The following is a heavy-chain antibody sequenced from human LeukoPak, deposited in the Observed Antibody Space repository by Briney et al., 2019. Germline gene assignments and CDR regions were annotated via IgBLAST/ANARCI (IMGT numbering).Heavy chain of an antibody. CDR2: ISHSGGTT. D-gene: IGHD3-16*01. CDR1: GFTFSCYT. CDR3: ATLGGGDGY. J-gene: IGHJ4*02. Sequence: GGSLRLSCASSGFTFSCYTMSGVRQAPGKGLEWVSGISHSGGTTDYADSVQGRFTISRDNSRNTLYVQMNSLRVEDTAIYYCATLGGGDGYWGQGTLVTVSS. V-gene: IGHV3-23*01.